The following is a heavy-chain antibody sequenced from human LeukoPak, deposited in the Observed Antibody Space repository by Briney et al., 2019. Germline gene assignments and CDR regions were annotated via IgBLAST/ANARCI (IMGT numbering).Heavy chain of an antibody. CDR3: ARSSSGTSDY. J-gene: IGHJ4*02. CDR2: INPSGGST. Sequence: ASVTVSFTASGYTFTSYYMHWVRQAPGQGLEWMGIINPSGGSTSYAQKFQGRVTMTRDTSTSTVYMELSSLRSEDTAVYYCARSSSGTSDYWGQGTLVTVSS. V-gene: IGHV1-46*01. D-gene: IGHD6-19*01. CDR1: GYTFTSYY.